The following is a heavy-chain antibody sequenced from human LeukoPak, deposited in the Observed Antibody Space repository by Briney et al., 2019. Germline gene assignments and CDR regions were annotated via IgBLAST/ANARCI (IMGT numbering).Heavy chain of an antibody. V-gene: IGHV3-9*01. Sequence: GGSLRLSCAASGFTFDDYAMHWVRQAPGKGLEWVSGISWNSGSIGYADSVKGRFTISRDNAKNSLYLQMNSLRAEDTALYYCAKDKFMSQGGNAFDIWGQGTMVTVSS. CDR3: AKDKFMSQGGNAFDI. CDR2: ISWNSGSI. D-gene: IGHD1-26*01. CDR1: GFTFDDYA. J-gene: IGHJ3*02.